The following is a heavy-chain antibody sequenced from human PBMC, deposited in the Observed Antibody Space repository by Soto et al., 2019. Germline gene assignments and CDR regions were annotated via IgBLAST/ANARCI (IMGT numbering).Heavy chain of an antibody. V-gene: IGHV3-66*01. CDR1: GFTVSSNY. D-gene: IGHD3-10*01. Sequence: GGSLRLSCAASGFTVSSNYMSWVRQAPGKGLEWVSVIYSGGSTYYADSVKGRFTISRDNSKNTLYLQMNSLRAEDTAVYYCARDYYYGSGSYYDSPNYYYYYMDVWGKGTTVTVSS. J-gene: IGHJ6*03. CDR3: ARDYYYGSGSYYDSPNYYYYYMDV. CDR2: IYSGGST.